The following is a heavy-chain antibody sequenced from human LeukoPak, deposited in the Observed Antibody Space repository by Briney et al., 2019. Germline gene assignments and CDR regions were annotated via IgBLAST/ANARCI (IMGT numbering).Heavy chain of an antibody. J-gene: IGHJ4*02. Sequence: GGSLRLSCAASGFTFSSYIMNWVRQAPGKGLEWLSYISNSGSTIYYADSVKGRLSISRDNAKNSLWLQMSSLRAEDTAVYYCARGRGSCSGGTCYVDFWGQGTLVTVSS. CDR3: ARGRGSCSGGTCYVDF. V-gene: IGHV3-48*01. CDR1: GFTFSSYI. CDR2: ISNSGSTI. D-gene: IGHD2-15*01.